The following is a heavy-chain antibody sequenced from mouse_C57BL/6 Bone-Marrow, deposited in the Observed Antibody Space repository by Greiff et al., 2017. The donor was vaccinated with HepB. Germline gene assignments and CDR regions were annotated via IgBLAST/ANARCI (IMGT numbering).Heavy chain of an antibody. CDR1: GYTFTDHT. Sequence: VQLQQSDAELVKPGASVKISCKVSGYTFTDHTIHWMKQRPEQGLEWIGYIYPRDGSTKYNEKFKGKATLTADKSSSTAYMQLNSLTSEDSSVYFWARSGAYHGYEGYFDYWGQGTTLTVSS. J-gene: IGHJ2*01. CDR3: ARSGAYHGYEGYFDY. D-gene: IGHD2-9*01. CDR2: IYPRDGST. V-gene: IGHV1-78*01.